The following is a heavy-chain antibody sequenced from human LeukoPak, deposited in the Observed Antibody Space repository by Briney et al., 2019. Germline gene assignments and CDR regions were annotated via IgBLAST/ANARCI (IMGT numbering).Heavy chain of an antibody. CDR1: GFTFSSYS. CDR2: ISSSSSYM. V-gene: IGHV3-21*01. Sequence: KTGGSLRLSCAVSGFTFSSYSMNWVRQAPGKGLEWVSSISSSSSYMYYADSVKGRFTISRDNAKNSLYLQMNSLRAEDTAVYYCATQITPTFDYWGQGTLVTVSS. D-gene: IGHD3-16*01. J-gene: IGHJ4*02. CDR3: ATQITPTFDY.